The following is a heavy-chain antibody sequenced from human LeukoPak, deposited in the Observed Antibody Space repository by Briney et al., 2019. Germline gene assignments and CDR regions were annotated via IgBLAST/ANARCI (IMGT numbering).Heavy chain of an antibody. CDR1: GYTFSNYW. CDR3: ARRFSAAAGFDI. D-gene: IGHD6-13*01. Sequence: GESLKISCQGSGYTFSNYWIGWVRQMPGKDLERMGIIYPSDSDSRSSPSFRGQVTVSADKSISTAYLQWSSLKASDTAMYYCARRFSAAAGFDIWGQGTMVTVSS. CDR2: IYPSDSDS. J-gene: IGHJ3*02. V-gene: IGHV5-51*01.